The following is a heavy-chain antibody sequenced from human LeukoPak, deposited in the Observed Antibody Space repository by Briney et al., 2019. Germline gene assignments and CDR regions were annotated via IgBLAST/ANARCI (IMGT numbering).Heavy chain of an antibody. CDR2: INPNSGGT. D-gene: IGHD1-26*01. J-gene: IGHJ4*02. CDR3: ARDSVGALDY. CDR1: GYTFTSYG. V-gene: IGHV1-2*02. Sequence: ASVKVSCKASGYTFTSYGISWVRQAPGQGLEWMGWINPNSGGTNFAQKFQGRVTMTRDTSISTAYMELSRLRSDDTAVYYCARDSVGALDYWGQGTLVTVSS.